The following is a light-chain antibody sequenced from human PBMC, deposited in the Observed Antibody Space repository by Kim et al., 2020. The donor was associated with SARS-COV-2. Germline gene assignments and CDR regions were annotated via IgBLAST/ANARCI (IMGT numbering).Light chain of an antibody. CDR2: QDS. V-gene: IGLV3-1*01. J-gene: IGLJ2*01. CDR3: QAWDNNAVV. Sequence: VSPGQTARIPCSGDRLGRKYTSLYQQKPGQSPVLVIYQDSKRPSGTPERFSGSNSGNTATLIIGGTQAMDEADYYCQAWDNNAVVFGGGTQLTVL. CDR1: RLGRKY.